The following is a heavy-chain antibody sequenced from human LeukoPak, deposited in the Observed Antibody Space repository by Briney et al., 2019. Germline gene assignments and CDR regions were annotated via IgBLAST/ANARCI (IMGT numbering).Heavy chain of an antibody. CDR1: GYTFTSYY. V-gene: IGHV1-46*01. CDR2: INPSGGST. CDR3: ARDPQTYYYDSSDYYFDY. Sequence: ASVKVSCKASGYTFTSYYMHWVRQAPGQGLEWMGIINPSGGSTSYAQKFQSRVTMTRDTSTSTVYMELSSLRSEDTAVYYCARDPQTYYYDSSDYYFDYWGQGTLVTVSS. J-gene: IGHJ4*02. D-gene: IGHD3-22*01.